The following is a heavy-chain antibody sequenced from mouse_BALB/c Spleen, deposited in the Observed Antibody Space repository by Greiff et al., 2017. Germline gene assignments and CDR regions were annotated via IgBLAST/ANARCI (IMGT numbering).Heavy chain of an antibody. D-gene: IGHD2-12*01. CDR2: IDPANGNT. V-gene: IGHV14-3*02. CDR1: GFNIKDTY. J-gene: IGHJ4*01. Sequence: EVQLQQSGAELVKPGASVKLSCTASGFNIKDTYMHWVKQRPEQGLEWIGRIDPANGNTKYDPKFQGKATITADTSSNTAYLQLSSLTSEDTAVYYCAGLRRDAMDYGGQGTTVTVSS. CDR3: AGLRRDAMDY.